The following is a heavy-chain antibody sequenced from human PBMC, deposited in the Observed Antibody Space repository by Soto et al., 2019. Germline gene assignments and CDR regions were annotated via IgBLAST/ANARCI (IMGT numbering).Heavy chain of an antibody. V-gene: IGHV4-4*02. CDR1: GGSISSGDYY. D-gene: IGHD6-13*01. J-gene: IGHJ4*02. CDR3: ARSEGIAAAGNDY. CDR2: IYHSGST. Sequence: PSETLSLTCTVSGGSISSGDYYWSWVRQPPGKGLEWIGEIYHSGSTNYNPSLKSRVTISVDKSKNQFSLKLSSVTAADTAVYYCARSEGIAAAGNDYWGQGTLVTVSS.